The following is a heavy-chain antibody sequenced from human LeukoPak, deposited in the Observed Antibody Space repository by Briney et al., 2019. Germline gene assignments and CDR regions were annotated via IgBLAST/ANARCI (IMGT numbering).Heavy chain of an antibody. J-gene: IGHJ4*02. CDR1: GYSFTSFG. D-gene: IGHD2-21*02. CDR3: AKEQEGTAIGGVFDY. V-gene: IGHV1-18*01. CDR2: ISAASGST. Sequence: VSLTVSCMASGYSFTSFGLSWVRQAPGQGPEWMGWISAASGSTNYAQKFQDRVTMTTDTSRTTVYMELRSPRSDDTAVYYCAKEQEGTAIGGVFDYWGQGTVVTVSS.